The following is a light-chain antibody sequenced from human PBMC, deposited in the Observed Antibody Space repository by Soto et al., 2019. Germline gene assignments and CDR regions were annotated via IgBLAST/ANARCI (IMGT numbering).Light chain of an antibody. CDR2: AAY. J-gene: IGKJ4*01. Sequence: DIQMTQSPSSLSASVGDRVTITCRASQGIGSDLGWYQQKPGKAPKRLIYAAYNLQSGAPSRFSGSGSGTEFPLTISSLQPEDFATYYCLQHNSYPPTFGGGTKVEIK. CDR3: LQHNSYPPT. V-gene: IGKV1-17*01. CDR1: QGIGSD.